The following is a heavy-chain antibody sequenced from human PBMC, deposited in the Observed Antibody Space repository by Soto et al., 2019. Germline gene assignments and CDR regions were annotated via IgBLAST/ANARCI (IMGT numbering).Heavy chain of an antibody. J-gene: IGHJ5*02. V-gene: IGHV6-1*01. D-gene: IGHD4-4*01. CDR2: TYYRSRFFS. Sequence: QTLSLTCAISGDSVSSYSAAWNWIRQSPSGGLGWLGRTYYRSRFFSDYAESVKSRIIINPDTSKNQFSLQLKSVTPEDTAVYYCVRDRYSNSGWFDPWGQGTPVTVSS. CDR1: GDSVSSYSAA. CDR3: VRDRYSNSGWFDP.